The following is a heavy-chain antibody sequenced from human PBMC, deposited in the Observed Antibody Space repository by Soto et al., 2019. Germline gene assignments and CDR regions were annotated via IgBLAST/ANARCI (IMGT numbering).Heavy chain of an antibody. V-gene: IGHV3-73*01. D-gene: IGHD3-3*01. J-gene: IGHJ6*02. CDR1: GFTFSGSA. CDR2: IRSKANSYAT. CDR3: TRHPPEWFYGMDV. Sequence: EVQLVESGGGLVQTGGSLKLSCAASGFTFSGSAMHWVRQASGKGLEWVGRIRSKANSYATAYAASVKGRFTISRDDSKNTAYLQMNSLKTEDTAVYYCTRHPPEWFYGMDVWGQGTTVTVSS.